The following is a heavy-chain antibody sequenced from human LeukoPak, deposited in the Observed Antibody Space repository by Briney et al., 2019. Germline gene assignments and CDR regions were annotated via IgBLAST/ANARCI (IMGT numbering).Heavy chain of an antibody. D-gene: IGHD5-18*01. CDR3: TRVYRQGSYGHFDY. Sequence: GGSLRLSCTASGFTFGDYAMSWVRQAPGKGLEWVGFIRSKAYGGTTEYAASVKGRFTISRDDSKSIAYLQMNSLKTEDTAVYYCTRVYRQGSYGHFDYWGQGTLVTVSS. V-gene: IGHV3-49*04. J-gene: IGHJ4*02. CDR1: GFTFGDYA. CDR2: IRSKAYGGTT.